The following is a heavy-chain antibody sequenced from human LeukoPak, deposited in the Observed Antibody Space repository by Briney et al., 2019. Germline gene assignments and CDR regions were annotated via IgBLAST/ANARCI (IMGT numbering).Heavy chain of an antibody. J-gene: IGHJ6*03. D-gene: IGHD5-24*01. Sequence: SETLSLTCTVSGGSTSSYYWSWIRQPPGKGLEWIGYIYYSGSTNYNPSLKSRVTISVDTSKNQFSLKLSSVTAADTAVYYCARVRRDGYTKGYYYYYMDVWGKGTTVTISS. CDR2: IYYSGST. CDR1: GGSTSSYY. V-gene: IGHV4-59*12. CDR3: ARVRRDGYTKGYYYYYMDV.